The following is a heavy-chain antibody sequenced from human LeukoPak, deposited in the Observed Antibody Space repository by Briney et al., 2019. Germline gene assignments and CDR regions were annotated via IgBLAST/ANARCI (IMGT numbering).Heavy chain of an antibody. J-gene: IGHJ4*02. CDR1: GYSINNGYF. D-gene: IGHD1-26*01. CDR2: IYDSGST. Sequence: SETLSLTCTVSGYSINNGYFWGWIRQPPGKGLEWIGSIYDSGSTYYNPSLKSRVTISVDTSKNQFSLKLSSVTAADTAVYYCARDTYSGSSHAIDYWGQGTLVTVSS. V-gene: IGHV4-38-2*02. CDR3: ARDTYSGSSHAIDY.